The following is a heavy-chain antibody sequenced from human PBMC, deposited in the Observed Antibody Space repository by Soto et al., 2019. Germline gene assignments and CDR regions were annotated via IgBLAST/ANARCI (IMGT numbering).Heavy chain of an antibody. V-gene: IGHV4-30-4*01. CDR3: ARVGGGDCYHCERYFDL. CDR1: GGSISSGDYY. J-gene: IGHJ2*01. D-gene: IGHD2-21*02. Sequence: QVQLQESGPGLVKPSQTLSLTCTVSGGSISSGDYYWSWIRQPPGKGLEWIGYLYYSGSTYYNPSLKSRVTIPVDTSKNQFSLKLSSVTAADTAVYYCARVGGGDCYHCERYFDLWGRGTLVTVSS. CDR2: LYYSGST.